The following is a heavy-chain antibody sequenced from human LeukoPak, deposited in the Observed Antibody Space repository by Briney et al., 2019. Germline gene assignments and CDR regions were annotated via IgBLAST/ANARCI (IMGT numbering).Heavy chain of an antibody. CDR2: ISGSGGST. D-gene: IGHD3-22*01. CDR1: GLIFSNYA. J-gene: IGHJ4*02. V-gene: IGHV3-23*01. CDR3: ATRDYYDANCYYYEYYLGY. Sequence: GSLRLSCAASGLIFSNYAMSWVRQAPGKGLGWGSGISGSGGSTYYADSVKGRFTISRDNSKNTLYLQMNSLRAEDSAVYYCATRDYYDANCYYYEYYLGYWGQGTLVTVSS.